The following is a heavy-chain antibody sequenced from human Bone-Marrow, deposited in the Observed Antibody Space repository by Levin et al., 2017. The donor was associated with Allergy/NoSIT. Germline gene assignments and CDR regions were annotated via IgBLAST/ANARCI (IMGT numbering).Heavy chain of an antibody. V-gene: IGHV3-21*01. D-gene: IGHD3-9*01. CDR1: GFTFSSYS. CDR3: ARDTHDILTGYYGALG. Sequence: ASVKVSCAASGFTFSSYSMNWVRQAPGKGLEWVSSISSSSSYIYYADSVKGRFTISRDNAKNSLYLQMNSLRAEDTAVYYCARDTHDILTGYYGALGWGQGTLVTVSS. CDR2: ISSSSSYI. J-gene: IGHJ4*02.